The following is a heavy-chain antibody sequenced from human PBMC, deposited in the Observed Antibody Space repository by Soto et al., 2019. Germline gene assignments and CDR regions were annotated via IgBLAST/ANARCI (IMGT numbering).Heavy chain of an antibody. CDR2: IYWADDK. CDR1: GFSITGNGEG. CDR3: AHGEVQFLATFHYFDA. Sequence: APPVNATPTLTLTCPFSGFSITGNGEGVGWIRQPPGKALEWLALIYWADDKRYSPSLRNRLTITLDNSKDQVILTMTDMGPADTAIYYCAHGEVQFLATFHYFDAWGKGSQV. J-gene: IGHJ4*01. V-gene: IGHV2-5*02. D-gene: IGHD6-19*01.